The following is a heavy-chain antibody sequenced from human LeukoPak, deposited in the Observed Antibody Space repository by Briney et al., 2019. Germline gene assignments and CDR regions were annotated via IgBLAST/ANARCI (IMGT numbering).Heavy chain of an antibody. D-gene: IGHD1-26*01. Sequence: ASVTVSCMASGYTFTSYGISWVRQAPGQGLEWMGWISAYNGNTNYAQKLQGRVTMTTDTSTSTAYMELRSLRSDDTAVYYCAQYIVGATCNYWGQGTLVTVSS. CDR2: ISAYNGNT. J-gene: IGHJ4*02. CDR3: AQYIVGATCNY. V-gene: IGHV1-18*01. CDR1: GYTFTSYG.